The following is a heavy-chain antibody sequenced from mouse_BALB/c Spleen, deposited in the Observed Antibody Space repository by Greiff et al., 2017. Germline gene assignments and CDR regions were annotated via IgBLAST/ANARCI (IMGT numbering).Heavy chain of an antibody. CDR1: GYSITSGYY. Sequence: EVKLMESGPGLVKPSQSLSLTCSVTGYSITSGYYWNWIRQFPGNKLEWMGYISYDGSNNYNPSLKNRISITRDTSKNQFFLKLNSVTTEDTATYYCARIYYDYFIDYWGQGTTLTVSS. J-gene: IGHJ2*01. CDR3: ARIYYDYFIDY. D-gene: IGHD2-4*01. CDR2: ISYDGSN. V-gene: IGHV3-6*02.